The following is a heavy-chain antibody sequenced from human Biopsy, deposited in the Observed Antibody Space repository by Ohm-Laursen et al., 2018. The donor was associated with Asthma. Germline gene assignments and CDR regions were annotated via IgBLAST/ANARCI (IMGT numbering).Heavy chain of an antibody. Sequence: TPSLTCAVYGGSFSRNYWSWIRQTPGKGLEWLLDTQNSGYTNFNPSLSTRLTLSVDTSKNQFTLRLTSVTAADTAVYYCARGSSSRLSQWELLVSGGKRAHSYYGMDVWGQGTTVTVSS. V-gene: IGHV4-34*01. D-gene: IGHD1-26*01. CDR2: TQNSGYT. CDR1: GGSFSRNY. J-gene: IGHJ6*02. CDR3: ARGSSSRLSQWELLVSGGKRAHSYYGMDV.